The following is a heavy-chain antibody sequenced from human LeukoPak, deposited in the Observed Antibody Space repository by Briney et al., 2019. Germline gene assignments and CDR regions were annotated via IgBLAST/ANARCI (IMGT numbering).Heavy chain of an antibody. J-gene: IGHJ4*02. V-gene: IGHV4-59*01. CDR2: IYYSGST. CDR1: GGSISSYY. D-gene: IGHD6-13*01. Sequence: SETLSLTCTVSGGSISSYYWSWIRQPPGKGLEWIGYIYYSGSTNYNPSLKSRVTISVDTSKNQFSPKLSSVTAADTAVYYCARGYSSSWSPNFDFWGQGTLVTVSS. CDR3: ARGYSSSWSPNFDF.